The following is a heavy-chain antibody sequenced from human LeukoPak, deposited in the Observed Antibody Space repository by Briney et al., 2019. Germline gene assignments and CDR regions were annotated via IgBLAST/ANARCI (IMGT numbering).Heavy chain of an antibody. CDR2: IYSGGST. CDR1: GFPVSSNY. CDR3: ARDLSFGSGYYVRLGY. Sequence: PGGSLSLSCAASGFPVSSNYMSWVRQAPGKGLEGVSVIYSGGSTYYADSVKGRFTISRDNSKNTLYLQMNSLRAEDTAVYYCARDLSFGSGYYVRLGYWGQGTLVTVSS. J-gene: IGHJ4*02. D-gene: IGHD3-22*01. V-gene: IGHV3-53*01.